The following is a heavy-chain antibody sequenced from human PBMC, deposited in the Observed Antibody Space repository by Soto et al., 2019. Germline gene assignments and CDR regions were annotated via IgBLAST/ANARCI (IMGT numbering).Heavy chain of an antibody. V-gene: IGHV4-59*01. CDR3: AGYGDYGLDY. J-gene: IGHJ4*02. Sequence: SDTLSLTCTVSGGSISSYYWSWIRQPPGKGLEWIGYIYYSGSTNYNPSLKSRVTISVDTSKNQFSLKLSSVTAADTAVYYCAGYGDYGLDYWGQGTLVTVSS. D-gene: IGHD4-17*01. CDR2: IYYSGST. CDR1: GGSISSYY.